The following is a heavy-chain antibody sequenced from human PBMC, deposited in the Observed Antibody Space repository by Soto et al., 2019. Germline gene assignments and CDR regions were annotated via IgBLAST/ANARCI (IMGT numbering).Heavy chain of an antibody. CDR1: GFTVSSNY. Sequence: GGSLRLSCAASGFTVSSNYMSWVRQAPGKGLEWVSVIYSGGSTYYADSVKGRFTISRDNSKNTLYLQMNSLRAEDTAVYYCARATLAVAGDYYMDVWGKGTTVTVSS. CDR2: IYSGGST. CDR3: ARATLAVAGDYYMDV. J-gene: IGHJ6*03. V-gene: IGHV3-66*01. D-gene: IGHD6-19*01.